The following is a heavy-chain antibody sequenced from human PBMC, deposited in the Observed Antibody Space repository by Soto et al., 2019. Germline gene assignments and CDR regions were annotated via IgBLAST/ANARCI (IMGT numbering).Heavy chain of an antibody. Sequence: ASVKVSCKASGYTFTSYGISWVRQAPGQGLEWMGWISAYNGNTNYAQKLQGRVTMTTDTSTSTAYMELRSLRSDDTAVYYCARPYDYVWGSYRYDASDIWGQGTMVTVSS. CDR2: ISAYNGNT. J-gene: IGHJ3*02. CDR3: ARPYDYVWGSYRYDASDI. CDR1: GYTFTSYG. V-gene: IGHV1-18*01. D-gene: IGHD3-16*02.